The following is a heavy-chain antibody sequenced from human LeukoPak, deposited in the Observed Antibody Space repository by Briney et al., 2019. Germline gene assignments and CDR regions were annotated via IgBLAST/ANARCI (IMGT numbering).Heavy chain of an antibody. D-gene: IGHD3-3*01. CDR3: AKGYDFWSGYSDY. CDR2: IWYDGSNK. Sequence: GGSLRLSCAASGFTFSSYGMPWVRQAPGKGLEWVAVIWYDGSNKYYADSVKGRFTISRDNSKNTLYLQMNSLRAEDTAVYYCAKGYDFWSGYSDYWGQGTLVTVSS. CDR1: GFTFSSYG. J-gene: IGHJ4*02. V-gene: IGHV3-33*06.